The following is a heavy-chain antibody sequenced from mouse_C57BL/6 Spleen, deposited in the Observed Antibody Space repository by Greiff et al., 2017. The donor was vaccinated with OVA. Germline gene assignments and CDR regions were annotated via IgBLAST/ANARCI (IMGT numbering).Heavy chain of an antibody. CDR2: IRNKANGYTT. V-gene: IGHV7-3*01. CDR3: ARSFPFAY. J-gene: IGHJ3*01. CDR1: GFTFTDYY. Sequence: EVLLVASGGGLVQPGGSLSLSCAASGFTFTDYYMSWVRQPPGKALEWLGFIRNKANGYTTEYSASVKGRFTISRDNSQSILYLQMNALRAEDSATYYCARSFPFAYWGQGTLVTVSA.